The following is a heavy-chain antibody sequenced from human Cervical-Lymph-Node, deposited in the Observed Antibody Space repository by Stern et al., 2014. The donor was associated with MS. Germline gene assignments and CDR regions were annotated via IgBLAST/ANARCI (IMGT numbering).Heavy chain of an antibody. V-gene: IGHV3-30*18. D-gene: IGHD3-22*01. CDR1: GFTFSSYA. CDR2: ISYDGSTK. CDR3: AKVLGSGNYWNSCDY. Sequence: QVQLVESGGGVVQPGRSLRLSCAASGFTFSSYAMHWVRQAPGKGLEWVALISYDGSTKYYVDSVKGRFTISRDNSKNMVYLQMNSLRAEDTAVYYCAKVLGSGNYWNSCDYWGQGTLVTVSS. J-gene: IGHJ4*02.